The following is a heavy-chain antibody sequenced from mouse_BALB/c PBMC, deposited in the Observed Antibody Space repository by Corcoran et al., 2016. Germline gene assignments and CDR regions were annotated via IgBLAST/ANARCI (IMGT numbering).Heavy chain of an antibody. V-gene: IGHV1-26*01. J-gene: IGHJ2*01. CDR1: GYSFTGYY. CDR3: ARYYGSSYDY. D-gene: IGHD1-1*01. CDR2: INPYNGAT. Sequence: EVQLQHSGPELVKPWASVKISCKASGYSFTGYYMHWVKQSHVKSLEWIGRINPYNGATSYNQNFKDKASLTVDKSSSTAYMELHSLTSEDSAVYYWARYYGSSYDYWGQGTTLTVSS.